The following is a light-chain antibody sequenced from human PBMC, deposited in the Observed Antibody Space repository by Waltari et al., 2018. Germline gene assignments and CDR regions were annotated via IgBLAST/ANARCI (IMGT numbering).Light chain of an antibody. J-gene: IGLJ1*01. Sequence: SYEVTQPPSVSVSPRQRATITCSGEKLGSKYVSWYSQNSGQSPVLVIYRDDKRPSGIPERFSGSNSGNTATLTISGTQPMDEADYYCQAWDSSAFVFGAGTKVTVL. CDR1: KLGSKY. CDR2: RDD. V-gene: IGLV3-1*01. CDR3: QAWDSSAFV.